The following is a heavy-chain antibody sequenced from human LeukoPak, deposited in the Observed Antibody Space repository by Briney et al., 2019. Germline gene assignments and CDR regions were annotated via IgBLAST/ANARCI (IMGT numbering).Heavy chain of an antibody. J-gene: IGHJ4*02. D-gene: IGHD3-10*01. CDR3: AKADSYYYGSGSYGGY. CDR1: GLTFSSYA. CDR2: ISGSGAST. Sequence: GGSLRLSCAASGLTFSSYAMTWVRQPPGKGLEWFSAISGSGASTYYADSVKGRFTISRDNSKNTLYLRMNSLRAEDTAVYYCAKADSYYYGSGSYGGYWGQGTLVTVSS. V-gene: IGHV3-23*01.